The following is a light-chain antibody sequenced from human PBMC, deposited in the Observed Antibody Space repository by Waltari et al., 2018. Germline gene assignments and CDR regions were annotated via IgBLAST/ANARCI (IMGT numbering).Light chain of an antibody. CDR2: ATS. CDR1: QSINSY. J-gene: IGKJ4*01. Sequence: MQLTQFPSSLSASLGDRVTITCRPSQSINSYLNWYQQKPGKAPKVLIYATSSLQSGVPSRFSGSGSWTDFTLTISSLQPEDYATYYCQQSYRTPPLAFGGGTKVEIK. V-gene: IGKV1-39*01. CDR3: QQSYRTPPLA.